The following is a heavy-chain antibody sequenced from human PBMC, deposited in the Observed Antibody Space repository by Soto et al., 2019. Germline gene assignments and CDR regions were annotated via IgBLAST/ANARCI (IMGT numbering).Heavy chain of an antibody. J-gene: IGHJ4*02. CDR1: GFTFNRYW. CDR3: ARDWTTAGPSSVEY. V-gene: IGHV3-74*03. D-gene: IGHD6-13*01. Sequence: EVQLVESGGGLVQPGGSLRLSCVASGFTFNRYWMHWVRQPPGTGLVWVSQISSDSSDIKYADSVTGRFTVSRDNAKNTLFLQMNSLRVEDTGVYYCARDWTTAGPSSVEYWGQGTVVTVSS. CDR2: ISSDSSDI.